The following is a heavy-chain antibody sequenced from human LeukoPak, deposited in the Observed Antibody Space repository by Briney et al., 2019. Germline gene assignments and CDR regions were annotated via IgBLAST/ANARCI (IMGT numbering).Heavy chain of an antibody. Sequence: GGSLRLSCAASGFTFSSYWMHWVRQAPGKGLVWVSHINTDGSTTTYGKSAKGRSKASRNNGKNTLFPQMNSLRGEDTAVYYSARGTAATGGIDYWGQGTLVTVSS. V-gene: IGHV3-74*01. CDR2: INTDGSTT. CDR3: ARGTAATGGIDY. J-gene: IGHJ4*02. D-gene: IGHD1-26*01. CDR1: GFTFSSYW.